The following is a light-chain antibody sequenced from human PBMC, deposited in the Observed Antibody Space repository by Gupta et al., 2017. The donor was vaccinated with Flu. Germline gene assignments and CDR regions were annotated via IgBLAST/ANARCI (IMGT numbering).Light chain of an antibody. CDR1: SSDVGGYNS. CDR2: DVS. Sequence: SITISCTGTSSDVGGYNSVSWFQPHPGKAPKLMVFDVSDRPAGVSNRFSGSKSANTASLTISGLQAEDEADYYCSSYTSSGTRVFGGGTKLTVL. CDR3: SSYTSSGTRV. V-gene: IGLV2-14*04. J-gene: IGLJ2*01.